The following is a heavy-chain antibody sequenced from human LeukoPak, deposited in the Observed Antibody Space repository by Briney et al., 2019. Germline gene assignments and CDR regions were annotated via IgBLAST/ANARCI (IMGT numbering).Heavy chain of an antibody. CDR1: GGTFSSYA. Sequence: GASVKVSCKASGGTFSSYAISWVRQAPGQGLEWMGGIIPIFGTANYAQKFQGRVTITTDESTSTAYMELSSLRAEDTAVYYCAREYSSGYYRTFDYWGQGTLVTVSS. V-gene: IGHV1-69*05. D-gene: IGHD3-22*01. CDR2: IIPIFGTA. J-gene: IGHJ4*02. CDR3: AREYSSGYYRTFDY.